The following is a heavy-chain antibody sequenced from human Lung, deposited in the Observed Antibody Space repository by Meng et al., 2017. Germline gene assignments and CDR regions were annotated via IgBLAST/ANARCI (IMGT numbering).Heavy chain of an antibody. J-gene: IGHJ4*02. Sequence: QVHLQQSGPGLVKPSQTLTLTCSITGDSVSSNSAPWNWIRQSTSRGLEWLGRTNYRSKWYNGYAVSVRSRITNNPDTSKNQFSLQLNSVTPEDTAVYYCARSQQWLDSWGQGTLVTVSS. CDR1: GDSVSSNSAP. V-gene: IGHV6-1*01. CDR2: TNYRSKWYN. CDR3: ARSQQWLDS. D-gene: IGHD6-19*01.